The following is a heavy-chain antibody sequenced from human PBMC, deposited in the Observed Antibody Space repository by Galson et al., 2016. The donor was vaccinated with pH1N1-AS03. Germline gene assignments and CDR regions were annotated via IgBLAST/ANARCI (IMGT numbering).Heavy chain of an antibody. CDR1: GFTFSSYA. CDR2: ISGNGYST. J-gene: IGHJ4*02. CDR3: ARGPVSYSNYWFPPPDF. Sequence: SLRLSCAASGFTFSSYAMHWVRQAPGKGLEYVSAISGNGYSTYYANSVKGSFTISRDNSKITLFLQMGSLRPEDRAVYYCARGPVSYSNYWFPPPDFWGQGTLVTVSS. V-gene: IGHV3-64*01. D-gene: IGHD6-13*01.